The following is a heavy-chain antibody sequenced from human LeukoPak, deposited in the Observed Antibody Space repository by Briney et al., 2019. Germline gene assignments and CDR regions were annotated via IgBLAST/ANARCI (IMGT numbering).Heavy chain of an antibody. D-gene: IGHD6-13*01. CDR1: GFTFSSYG. CDR2: IWYDGSNK. CDR3: ARGGTGVSSWYPFKRHDFDY. J-gene: IGHJ4*02. V-gene: IGHV3-33*01. Sequence: PGRSLRLSCAASGFTFSSYGMHWVRQAPGKGLEWVAVIWYDGSNKYYADSVKGRFTISRDNSKNTLYLQMNSLRAEDTAVYYCARGGTGVSSWYPFKRHDFDYWGQGTLVTVSS.